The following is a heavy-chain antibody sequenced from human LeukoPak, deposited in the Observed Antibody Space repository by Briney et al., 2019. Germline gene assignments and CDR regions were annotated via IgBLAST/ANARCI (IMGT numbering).Heavy chain of an antibody. CDR3: ARAPDTAKALDY. CDR2: ISYDGSNK. V-gene: IGHV3-30-3*01. D-gene: IGHD5-18*01. CDR1: GFTFSSYA. J-gene: IGHJ4*02. Sequence: PGGSLRLSCAASGFTFSSYAMHWVRQAPGKGLEWVAVISYDGSNKYYADSVKGRFTISRDNSKNTLYLQMNSLRAEDTAVYYCARAPDTAKALDYWGQGTLVTVSS.